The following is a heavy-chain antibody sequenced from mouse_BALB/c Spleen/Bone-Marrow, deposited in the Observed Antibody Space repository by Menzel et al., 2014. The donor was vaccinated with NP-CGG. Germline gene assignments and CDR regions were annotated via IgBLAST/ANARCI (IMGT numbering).Heavy chain of an antibody. CDR1: GYTFTSYW. D-gene: IGHD1-1*01. J-gene: IGHJ4*01. CDR2: IYPGNSDT. CDR3: TRGITTVVATRAMDY. V-gene: IGHV1-5*01. Sequence: VQLQQSGTVLARPGASVKMFCKASGYTFTSYWMHWVKQRPGQGLEWIGAIYPGNSDTSYNQKFKGKAKLTAVTSTSTAYMDLSSLTNEDSAVYYCTRGITTVVATRAMDYWGQGTSVTVSS.